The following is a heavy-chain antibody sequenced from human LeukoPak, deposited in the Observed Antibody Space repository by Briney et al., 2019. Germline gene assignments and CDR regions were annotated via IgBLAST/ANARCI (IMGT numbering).Heavy chain of an antibody. CDR1: GFTFSTYN. D-gene: IGHD2-8*01. J-gene: IGHJ4*02. CDR2: ISSSSTYI. V-gene: IGHV3-21*04. Sequence: GGSLRLSCAASGFTFSTYNMNWVRQAPGKGLEWVSSISSSSTYIYYADSVKGRFTISRDNAKNSLYLQMNSLRAEDTAVYYCAREGREGVYGFDYWGQGTLVTVSS. CDR3: AREGREGVYGFDY.